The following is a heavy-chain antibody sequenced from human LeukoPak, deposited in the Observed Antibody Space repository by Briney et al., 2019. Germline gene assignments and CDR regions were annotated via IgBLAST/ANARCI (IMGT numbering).Heavy chain of an antibody. D-gene: IGHD3-3*01. Sequence: GSSVKVSCKASGGTFSSYTISWVRQAPGQGLEWMGRIIPILGIANYAQKFQGRVTITADKSTSTAYMELSSLRSEDTPVYYCARDYNDFWSQFRYYMDVWGKGTTVTVSS. CDR3: ARDYNDFWSQFRYYMDV. V-gene: IGHV1-69*04. CDR1: GGTFSSYT. CDR2: IIPILGIA. J-gene: IGHJ6*03.